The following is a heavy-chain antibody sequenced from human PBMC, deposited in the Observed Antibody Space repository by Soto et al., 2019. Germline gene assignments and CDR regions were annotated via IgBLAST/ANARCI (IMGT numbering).Heavy chain of an antibody. CDR3: AGPVGITIFEHYGMDV. V-gene: IGHV3-21*01. D-gene: IGHD3-3*01. CDR2: ISSSSSYI. J-gene: IGHJ6*02. Sequence: EVQLVESGGGLVKPGGSLRLSCAASGFTFSSYSMNWVRQAPGKGLEWVSSISSSSSYIYYADSVKGRFTISRDNAKNSLYLQMNSLRAEDTAVYYCAGPVGITIFEHYGMDVCGQGTTVTVSS. CDR1: GFTFSSYS.